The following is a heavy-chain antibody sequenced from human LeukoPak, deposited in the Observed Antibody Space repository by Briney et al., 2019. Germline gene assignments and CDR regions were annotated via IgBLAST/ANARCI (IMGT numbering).Heavy chain of an antibody. D-gene: IGHD1-1*01. V-gene: IGHV3-23*01. Sequence: PGRSLRLSCAASGFTFSSYAMSWVRQAPGKGLEWVSAISGSGGSTYYADSVKGRFTISRDNSKNTLYLQMNSLRAEDTAVYYCAKDRSVHGKNWFDPWGQGTLVTVSS. J-gene: IGHJ5*02. CDR1: GFTFSSYA. CDR3: AKDRSVHGKNWFDP. CDR2: ISGSGGST.